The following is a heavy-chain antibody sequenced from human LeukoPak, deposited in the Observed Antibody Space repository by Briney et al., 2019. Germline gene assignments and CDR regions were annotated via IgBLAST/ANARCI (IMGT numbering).Heavy chain of an antibody. V-gene: IGHV3-23*01. CDR1: GFTFSSCA. J-gene: IGHJ4*02. Sequence: PGGSLRLSCAASGFTFSSCAISWVRQAPGEGLEWVSAISASGDGTYYADSVKGRFTISRDNFENTLYLQMNSLRAEDTAVYYCAKSRDSRYDYFDYWGQGILVTVSS. D-gene: IGHD2-15*01. CDR3: AKSRDSRYDYFDY. CDR2: ISASGDGT.